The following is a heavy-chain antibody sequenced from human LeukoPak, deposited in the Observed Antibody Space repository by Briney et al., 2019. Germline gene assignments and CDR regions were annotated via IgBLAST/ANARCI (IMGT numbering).Heavy chain of an antibody. CDR2: IHHSGSA. CDR3: VRDRGEFSYSHDY. CDR1: GASISSNW. D-gene: IGHD1-26*01. V-gene: IGHV4-4*02. Sequence: NPSGTLSLTCAVSGASISSNWWNWVRQPPGKGLEWTGEIHHSGSANYNPSLKSRVTISLDTSENQFSLRLSSVTAADTAVYYCVRDRGEFSYSHDYWGQGTLVTVSS. J-gene: IGHJ4*02.